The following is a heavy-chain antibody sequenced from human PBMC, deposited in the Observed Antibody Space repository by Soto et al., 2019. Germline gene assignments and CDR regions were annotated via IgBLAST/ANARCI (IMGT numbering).Heavy chain of an antibody. V-gene: IGHV1-69*04. Sequence: SVKVSCKASGGTFSSYTISWVRQAPGQGLEWMGRIIPILGIANYAQKFQGRVTITADKSTSTAYMELSSLRSEDTAVYYCARERKDIVVVPAAMVGDYYYYYMEVWGKGTTVTVSS. CDR2: IIPILGIA. CDR1: GGTFSSYT. D-gene: IGHD2-2*01. CDR3: ARERKDIVVVPAAMVGDYYYYYMEV. J-gene: IGHJ6*03.